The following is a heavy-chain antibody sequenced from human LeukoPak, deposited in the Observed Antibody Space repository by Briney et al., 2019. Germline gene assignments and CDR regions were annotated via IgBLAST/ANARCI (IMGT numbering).Heavy chain of an antibody. CDR1: GYTFTSYY. D-gene: IGHD2-2*02. V-gene: IGHV1-46*01. CDR3: ARVAAEVVGVPGAIGFGWLRRDYYYMDV. Sequence: ASVKVSCKASGYTFTSYYMHWVRQAPGEGLEWMGIINPSGGSTSYAQKFQGRVTMTRDMSTSTVYMELSSLRSEDTAVYYCARVAAEVVGVPGAIGFGWLRRDYYYMDVWGKGATVTVSS. CDR2: INPSGGST. J-gene: IGHJ6*03.